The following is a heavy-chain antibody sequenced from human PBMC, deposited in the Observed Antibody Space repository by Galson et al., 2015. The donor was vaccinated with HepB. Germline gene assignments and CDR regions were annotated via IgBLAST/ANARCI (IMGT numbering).Heavy chain of an antibody. V-gene: IGHV4-39*01. CDR3: ARGLMTDIVVVVAASSFDY. CDR2: IYDSGST. Sequence: LSLTCTVSGGYIRSSIYYWGWIRQAPGKGLEWIGNIYDSGSTYYNPSLKSQVTISVDTSKKQIYLTFTDVTAADSAVYYCARGLMTDIVVVVAASSFDYWGQGALVIVSS. J-gene: IGHJ4*02. D-gene: IGHD2-15*01. CDR1: GGYIRSSIYY.